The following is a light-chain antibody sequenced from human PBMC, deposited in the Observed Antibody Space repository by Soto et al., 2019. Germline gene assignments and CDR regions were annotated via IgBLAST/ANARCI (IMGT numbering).Light chain of an antibody. Sequence: QSALTQPASVSGSPGQSITISCTGTSSDVGGYNYVSWYQHHPGKAPKLMIYEVSNRPSGVSYRFSGSKSGNTASLTISGLQAEDEAEYYCSSYTSSSTDVFGTGTKVTVL. CDR1: SSDVGGYNY. CDR2: EVS. CDR3: SSYTSSSTDV. V-gene: IGLV2-14*01. J-gene: IGLJ1*01.